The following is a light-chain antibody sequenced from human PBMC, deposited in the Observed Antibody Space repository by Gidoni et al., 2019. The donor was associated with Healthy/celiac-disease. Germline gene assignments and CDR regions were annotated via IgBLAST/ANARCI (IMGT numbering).Light chain of an antibody. CDR2: DAS. CDR1: QDISNY. Sequence: DIQMTQSPSSLSASVGDRVTITCQASQDISNYLNWYQQKPGKDPKLLIYDASNLETGVPSRFSGSGSGTDFTFTISSLQPEDIATDYWQQYDKWTWTFGQGTKVEIK. CDR3: QQYDKWTWT. J-gene: IGKJ1*01. V-gene: IGKV1-33*01.